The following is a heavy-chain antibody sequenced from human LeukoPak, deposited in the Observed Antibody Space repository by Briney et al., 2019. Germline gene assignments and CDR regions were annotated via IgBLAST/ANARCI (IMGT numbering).Heavy chain of an antibody. CDR3: ARGRFTFGGVFDY. CDR2: ISGSGGST. Sequence: GGSLRLSCAASGFTFSSYAMSWVRQAPGKGLEWVSAISGSGGSTYYADSVKGRFTISRDNAKNSLYLQMNSLRAEDTAVYYCARGRFTFGGVFDYWGQGTLVTVSS. CDR1: GFTFSSYA. J-gene: IGHJ4*02. D-gene: IGHD3-16*01. V-gene: IGHV3-23*01.